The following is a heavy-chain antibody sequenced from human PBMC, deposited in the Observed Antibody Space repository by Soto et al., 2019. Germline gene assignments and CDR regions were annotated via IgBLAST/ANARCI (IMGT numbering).Heavy chain of an antibody. CDR2: IYHSGST. V-gene: IGHV4-30-2*01. CDR3: AAGGGLPRYY. CDR1: GGSISSGGYS. Sequence: QLQLQESGSGLVKPSQTLSLTCAVSGGSISSGGYSWSWIRQPSGKGLEWIGYIYHSGSTYYTPSLKSRVTISLDRSKNQFSLKLSSVTAADTAVYYCAAGGGLPRYYWGQGTLVTVSS. J-gene: IGHJ4*02. D-gene: IGHD5-12*01.